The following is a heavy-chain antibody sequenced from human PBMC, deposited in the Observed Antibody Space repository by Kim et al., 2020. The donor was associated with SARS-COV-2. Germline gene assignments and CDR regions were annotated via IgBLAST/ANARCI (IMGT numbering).Heavy chain of an antibody. J-gene: IGHJ6*02. V-gene: IGHV3-43*02. CDR2: ISGDGGST. D-gene: IGHD3-10*01. CDR3: AKDMGHHDYYGSGSYYKNYYGMDV. Sequence: GGSLRLSCAASGFTFDDYAMHWVRQAPGKGLEWVSLISGDGGSTYYADSVKGRFTISRDNSKNSLYLQMNSLRTEDTALYYCAKDMGHHDYYGSGSYYKNYYGMDVWGQGTTVTVSS. CDR1: GFTFDDYA.